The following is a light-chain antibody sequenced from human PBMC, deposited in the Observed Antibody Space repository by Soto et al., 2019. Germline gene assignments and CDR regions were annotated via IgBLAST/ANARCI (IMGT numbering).Light chain of an antibody. CDR3: QPYNSYPWT. J-gene: IGKJ1*01. CDR2: DVS. CDR1: QSISSW. Sequence: DLQMTQSPSTLSASVGDRVTITCRASQSISSWLAWYQQKPGKAPKLLIYDVSSLESGVPSRFSGSGSETEFTLTISSLQPDDFATYHCQPYNSYPWTFGQGTKVEIK. V-gene: IGKV1-5*01.